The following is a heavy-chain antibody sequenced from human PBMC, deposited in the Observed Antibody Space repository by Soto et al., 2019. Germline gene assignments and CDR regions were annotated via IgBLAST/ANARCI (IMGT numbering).Heavy chain of an antibody. CDR2: INPSGGST. J-gene: IGHJ4*02. D-gene: IGHD3-16*01. CDR1: GYTLTSYY. Sequence: ASVKVSCKAPGYTLTSYYMHWVRQAPGQGLEWMGIINPSGGSTNYAQKFQGWVTMTRDTSISTAYMELSRLRSDDTAVYYCARGGAFIATWGSYHDYWGQGTLVTVSS. CDR3: ARGGAFIATWGSYHDY. V-gene: IGHV1-46*01.